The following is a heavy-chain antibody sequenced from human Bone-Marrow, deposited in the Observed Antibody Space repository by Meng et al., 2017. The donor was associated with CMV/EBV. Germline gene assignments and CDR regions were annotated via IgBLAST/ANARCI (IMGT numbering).Heavy chain of an antibody. CDR2: IKSKTDGGTT. D-gene: IGHD2-15*01. CDR1: GFTFGDYA. Sequence: GESLKISCTASGFTFGDYAMSWVRQAPGKGLEWVGRIKSKTDGGTTDYAAPVKGRFTISRDDSKNTLYLQMNSLKTEDTAVYYCTRETRVVVVVAATFDYWGQGTRVTGSS. V-gene: IGHV3-15*01. J-gene: IGHJ4*02. CDR3: TRETRVVVVVAATFDY.